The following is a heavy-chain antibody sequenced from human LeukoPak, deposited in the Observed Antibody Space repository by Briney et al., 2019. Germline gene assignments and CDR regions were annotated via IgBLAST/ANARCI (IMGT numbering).Heavy chain of an antibody. D-gene: IGHD6-19*01. CDR2: ISSSGSTI. CDR1: GFTFSSYE. J-gene: IGHJ5*02. V-gene: IGHV3-48*03. CDR3: ARALAVSTNWFDP. Sequence: GGSLRLSCAASGFTFSSYEMNWVRQPPGKGLEWVSYISSSGSTIYYADSVKGRFTISRDNAKNSLYMQMNSLRAEDTAVYYCARALAVSTNWFDPWGQGTLVTVSS.